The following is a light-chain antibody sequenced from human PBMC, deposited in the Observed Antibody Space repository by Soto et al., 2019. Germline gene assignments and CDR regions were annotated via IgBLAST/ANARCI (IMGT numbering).Light chain of an antibody. J-gene: IGLJ1*01. CDR2: EVT. Sequence: QSALTQPPSASGSPGQSVTIPCTGTSSDIGGYNFVCWYQHHPGKAPKLMIYEVTKRPSGVPDRFSGSRSGNTASLTVSGLQAEDEADYYCTSYVGDQIVVFGTGTKLTVL. V-gene: IGLV2-8*01. CDR3: TSYVGDQIVV. CDR1: SSDIGGYNF.